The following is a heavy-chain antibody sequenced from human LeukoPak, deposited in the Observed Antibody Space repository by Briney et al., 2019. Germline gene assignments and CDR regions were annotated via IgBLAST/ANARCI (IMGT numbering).Heavy chain of an antibody. CDR2: INANSGGT. D-gene: IGHD4-23*01. CDR3: ARDGHGGNSFDY. J-gene: IGHJ4*02. CDR1: GYTFTGYY. V-gene: IGHV1-2*02. Sequence: ASVKVSCKASGYTFTGYYMQWVRQAPGQGGGWMGWINANSGGTDYAQKFQDRVTMTRDTSISTAYMELSRLRSDDTAVYYCARDGHGGNSFDYWGQGTLVTVSS.